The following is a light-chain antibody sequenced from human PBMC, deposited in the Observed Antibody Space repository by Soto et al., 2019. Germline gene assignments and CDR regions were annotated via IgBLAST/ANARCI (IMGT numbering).Light chain of an antibody. CDR2: EGT. V-gene: IGLV2-23*01. Sequence: QSALTQPASVSGSPGQSITISCTGTNSDLGGYDAVSWYQHHPDKAPKLIIYEGTKRPSGVSNRFSGSKSGNTASLTISGLQADDEADYYCCSYAGSRVVVFGGGTQLTVL. CDR1: NSDLGGYDA. CDR3: CSYAGSRVVV. J-gene: IGLJ2*01.